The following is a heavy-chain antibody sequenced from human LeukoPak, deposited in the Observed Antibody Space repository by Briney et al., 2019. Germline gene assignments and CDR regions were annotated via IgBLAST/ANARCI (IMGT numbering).Heavy chain of an antibody. Sequence: GGSLRLSCAASGFTFSTYAMSWVRQAPGKGLEWVSSISGSGDSTYYVNSVKGRFTISRDNSKNTVYLQMNSLRAEDTAIYYCAEDVVVIVAAKPGTWGQGTLVTVSS. V-gene: IGHV3-23*01. CDR2: ISGSGDST. CDR3: AEDVVVIVAAKPGT. CDR1: GFTFSTYA. J-gene: IGHJ5*02. D-gene: IGHD2-15*01.